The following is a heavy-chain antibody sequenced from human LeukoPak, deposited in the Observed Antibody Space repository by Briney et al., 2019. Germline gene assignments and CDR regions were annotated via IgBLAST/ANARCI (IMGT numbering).Heavy chain of an antibody. CDR2: IYYSGST. V-gene: IGHV4-59*08. J-gene: IGHJ4*02. CDR3: ARLYSSSWYGGDY. D-gene: IGHD6-13*01. Sequence: NLSETLSLTCTVSGGSISSYYWSWIRQPPGKGLEWIGYIYYSGSTNYNPSLKSRVTISVDTSKNQFSLKLSSVTAADTAVYYCARLYSSSWYGGDYWGQGTLVTVSS. CDR1: GGSISSYY.